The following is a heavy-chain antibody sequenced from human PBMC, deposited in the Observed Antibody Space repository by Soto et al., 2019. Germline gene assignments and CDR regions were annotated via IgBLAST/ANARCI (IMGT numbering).Heavy chain of an antibody. CDR3: TATTYYYGSGSFR. D-gene: IGHD3-10*01. J-gene: IGHJ4*02. CDR1: LFTFSSYA. V-gene: IGHV3-23*01. Sequence: ALRLSCAASLFTFSSYAMSRVRQTPGKGLEWVSAISGSGGSTFHADSVKGRFTISRDNSKNTLYLQMNSLRAEDTAVYYCTATTYYYGSGSFRWGQGTLVTVSS. CDR2: ISGSGGST.